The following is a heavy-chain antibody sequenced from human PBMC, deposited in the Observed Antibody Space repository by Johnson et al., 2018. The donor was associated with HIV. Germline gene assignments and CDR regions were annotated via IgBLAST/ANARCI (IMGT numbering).Heavy chain of an antibody. J-gene: IGHJ3*01. V-gene: IGHV3-30*04. D-gene: IGHD3-22*01. Sequence: VQLVESGGGVVQPGRSLRLSCAASGFTFSSYAMHWVRQAPAKGLQWVAVISYDGSDKDYADFVKGRFHISRDSSKNTRYLQMNSLRVEDTAVYYCARGSRYTYDNDDAYLLHAFDFWGQGTMVTVSS. CDR3: ARGSRYTYDNDDAYLLHAFDF. CDR2: ISYDGSDK. CDR1: GFTFSSYA.